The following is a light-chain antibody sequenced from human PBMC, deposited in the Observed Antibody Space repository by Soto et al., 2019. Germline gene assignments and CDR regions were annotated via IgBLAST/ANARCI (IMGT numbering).Light chain of an antibody. CDR1: SSNIGAGYD. J-gene: IGLJ3*02. CDR2: GNS. CDR3: QSYDSSLSGWE. V-gene: IGLV1-40*01. Sequence: QSVLTQPPSVSGAPGQRVTISCTGSSSNIGAGYDVHWYQQLPGTAPKLLIYGNSNRPSGVPDRFSGSKSGTSASLAITGLQAEDEADYFCQSYDSSLSGWEFRGGTQLTVL.